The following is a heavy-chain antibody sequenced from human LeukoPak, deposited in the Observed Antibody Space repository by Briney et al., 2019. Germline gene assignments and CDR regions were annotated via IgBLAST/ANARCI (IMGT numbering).Heavy chain of an antibody. CDR2: IKSNTDGGTT. J-gene: IGHJ4*02. D-gene: IGHD4-17*01. CDR1: GFTFINAW. CDR3: TTDGYGDYFGY. Sequence: NPGGSLRLSCAASGFTFINAWMSWVRPAPRKGLEWGGRIKSNTDGGTTDYAAPVRGRFTISRDDSKNTLYLQMNSLKTEDTAVYYRTTDGYGDYFGYWGQGTLVTDSS. V-gene: IGHV3-15*01.